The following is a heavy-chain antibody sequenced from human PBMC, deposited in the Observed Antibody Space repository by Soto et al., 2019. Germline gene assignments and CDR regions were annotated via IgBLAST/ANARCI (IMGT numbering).Heavy chain of an antibody. V-gene: IGHV3-48*02. CDR1: GFPFRTYA. CDR3: VRDRGYTGYDLEY. CDR2: INHNSATI. Sequence: EVQLVESGGGLIQPAGSLRLSCAASGFPFRTYAMNWVRQAPGKGLEWVSYINHNSATIYYADSVKGRFTISRDNAKNSLYLQMNSRRDEDTALYYCVRDRGYTGYDLEYWCQGTLVTFSS. J-gene: IGHJ4*02. D-gene: IGHD5-12*01.